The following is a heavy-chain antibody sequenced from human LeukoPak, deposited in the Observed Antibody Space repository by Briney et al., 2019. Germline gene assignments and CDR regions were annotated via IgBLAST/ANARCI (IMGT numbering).Heavy chain of an antibody. J-gene: IGHJ4*02. Sequence: PGGSLRLSCAASGFTFSSYSMNWVRQAPGKGLEWVSAISGSGGSTYYADSVKGRFTISRDNSKNTLYLQMNSLRAEDTAVYYCAKYKWFGELLSHFDYWGQGTLVTVSS. D-gene: IGHD3-10*01. CDR1: GFTFSSYS. CDR2: ISGSGGST. V-gene: IGHV3-23*01. CDR3: AKYKWFGELLSHFDY.